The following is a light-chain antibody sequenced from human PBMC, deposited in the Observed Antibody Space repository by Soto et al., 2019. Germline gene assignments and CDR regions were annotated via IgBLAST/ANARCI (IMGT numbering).Light chain of an antibody. J-gene: IGKJ2*01. CDR1: QSVSSSY. V-gene: IGKV3-20*01. CDR3: QQYGSSST. Sequence: EIVWTQSPGTLSLSPGERATLSCRASQSVSSSYLAWYQQKGGQAPRLLIYGASRRATGIPDRFSGSGSGTDFTLTISRLEPEDFAVYFCQQYGSSSTFGQGTQVDIK. CDR2: GAS.